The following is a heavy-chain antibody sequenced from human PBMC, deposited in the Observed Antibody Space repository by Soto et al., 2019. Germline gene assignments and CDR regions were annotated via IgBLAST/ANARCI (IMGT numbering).Heavy chain of an antibody. V-gene: IGHV3-30*18. CDR2: ISYDGSNK. CDR1: GFTFSSYG. J-gene: IGHJ5*02. Sequence: QVQLVESGGGVVQPGRSLRLSCAASGFTFSSYGMHWVRQAPGKGLEWVAVISYDGSNKYYADSVKGRFTISRDNSKNPLYLQMNGLRAEDTAVYYCAKGGYYGSGSDNWFDPWGQGTLVTVSS. D-gene: IGHD3-10*01. CDR3: AKGGYYGSGSDNWFDP.